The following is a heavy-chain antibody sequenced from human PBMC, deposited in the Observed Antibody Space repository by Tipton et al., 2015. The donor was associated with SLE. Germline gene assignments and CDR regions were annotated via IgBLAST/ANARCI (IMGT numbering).Heavy chain of an antibody. CDR3: ARGELLRDAFDI. J-gene: IGHJ3*02. CDR2: IYVSGST. Sequence: TLSLTCTVSGGSISGGPYYWNWIRQPAGEGLEWIGRIYVSGSTNYNPSPRSRVTISADTSKNRLSLNLRSVTAADTAVYYCARGELLRDAFDIWGQGTLVTVSS. V-gene: IGHV4-61*02. CDR1: GGSISGGPYY. D-gene: IGHD1-26*01.